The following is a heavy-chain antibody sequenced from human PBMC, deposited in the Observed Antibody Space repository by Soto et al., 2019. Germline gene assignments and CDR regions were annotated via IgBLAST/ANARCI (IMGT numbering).Heavy chain of an antibody. CDR1: GFTFSSYS. Sequence: GGSLRLSCAASGFTFSSYSMNWVRQAPGKGLEWVSTISNSGGSTYYADSVKGRFTISRDNSKNTLYLQMNSLRAEDTAVHYCAKDPNPRYCSGGSCYSWGQGTLVTVSS. D-gene: IGHD2-15*01. CDR2: ISNSGGST. J-gene: IGHJ4*02. CDR3: AKDPNPRYCSGGSCYS. V-gene: IGHV3-23*01.